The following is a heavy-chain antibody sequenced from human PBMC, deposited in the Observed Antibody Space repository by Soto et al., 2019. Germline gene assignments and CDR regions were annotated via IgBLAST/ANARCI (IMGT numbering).Heavy chain of an antibody. CDR3: AKGGRQWLVTSDFNY. J-gene: IGHJ4*02. CDR1: GFTLSDYA. V-gene: IGHV3-30*18. CDR2: VSHDGRNT. Sequence: VQLVESGGGVVQPGRSLRLSCAASGFTLSDYAMHWVRQAPGKGLEWVAVVSHDGRNTHYADSVKGRFTISRDVSKNTVSLEMTSLRAEDTAVYYCAKGGRQWLVTSDFNYWGQGARVTVSS. D-gene: IGHD6-19*01.